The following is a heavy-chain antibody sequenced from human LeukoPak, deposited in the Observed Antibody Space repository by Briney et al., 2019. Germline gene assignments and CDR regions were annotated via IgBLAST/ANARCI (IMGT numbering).Heavy chain of an antibody. CDR2: INAGNGNT. CDR1: GYTFTSYA. J-gene: IGHJ4*02. V-gene: IGHV1-3*01. CDR3: ARGHVSYPTVITLLDS. D-gene: IGHD4-17*01. Sequence: GASVKVSCKASGYTFTSYAMHWVRQAPGQRLEWMGWINAGNGNTKYSQKFQGRVTITRDTSISTAYMEVSSLRPDDTAVYFCARGHVSYPTVITLLDSWGQGTLVTVSS.